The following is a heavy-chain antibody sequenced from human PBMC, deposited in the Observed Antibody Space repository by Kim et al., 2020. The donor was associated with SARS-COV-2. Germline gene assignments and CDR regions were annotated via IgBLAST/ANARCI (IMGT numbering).Heavy chain of an antibody. CDR3: ARDFSGGYNWFDP. V-gene: IGHV3-30*01. D-gene: IGHD6-19*01. Sequence: YVDAGKGRFTISRDNSKNTLYLQMNSLRAEDTAVYYCARDFSGGYNWFDPWGQGTLVTVSS. J-gene: IGHJ5*02.